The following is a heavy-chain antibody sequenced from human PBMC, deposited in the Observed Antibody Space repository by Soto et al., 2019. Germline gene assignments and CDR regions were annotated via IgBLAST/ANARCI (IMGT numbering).Heavy chain of an antibody. D-gene: IGHD3-3*01. V-gene: IGHV1-69*01. J-gene: IGHJ5*02. CDR1: GGTFSSYA. CDR3: ARESPDHLEWLLRDNWFDP. Sequence: QVQLVQSGAEVKKPGSSVKVSCKASGGTFSSYAISWVRQAPGQGLEWMGGIIPIFGTANYAQKFQGRVTITADESTSTAYMELSSLRSEDTAVYYCARESPDHLEWLLRDNWFDPWGQGTLVTVSS. CDR2: IIPIFGTA.